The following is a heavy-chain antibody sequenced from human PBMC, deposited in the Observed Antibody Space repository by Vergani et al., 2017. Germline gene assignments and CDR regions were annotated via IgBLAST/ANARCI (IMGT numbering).Heavy chain of an antibody. D-gene: IGHD2-8*01. CDR2: INSDGSRT. Sequence: EVQLVESGGGLVQPGGSLRLSCAASGFTFSSYSMNWVRQAPGKGLEWVSRINSDGSRTNYADSVKGRFTISRDNARNTLYLQMNSLRAEDTAVYYCAREMASGYWGQGTLVTVSS. CDR3: AREMASGY. CDR1: GFTFSSYS. J-gene: IGHJ4*02. V-gene: IGHV3-74*01.